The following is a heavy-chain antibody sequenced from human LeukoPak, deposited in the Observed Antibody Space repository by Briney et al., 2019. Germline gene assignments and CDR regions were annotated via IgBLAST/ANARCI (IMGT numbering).Heavy chain of an antibody. CDR2: IYNSGST. V-gene: IGHV4-59*12. D-gene: IGHD2-21*02. J-gene: IGHJ5*02. CDR3: ARRAEHIVVVTAPESWFDP. Sequence: SETLSLTCPVSGGSISSYYWSWIRQPPWKGLEWIGYIYNSGSTNYNPSLKSRVTISVDTSKNQFSLKLSSVTAADTAVYYCARRAEHIVVVTAPESWFDPWGQGTLVTVSS. CDR1: GGSISSYY.